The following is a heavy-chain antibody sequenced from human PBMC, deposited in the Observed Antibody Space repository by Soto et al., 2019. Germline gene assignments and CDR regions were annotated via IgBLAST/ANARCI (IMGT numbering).Heavy chain of an antibody. CDR1: GFTFSSYG. CDR2: ISYDGSNK. J-gene: IGHJ6*02. V-gene: IGHV3-30*18. Sequence: SLRLSCAASGFTFSSYGMHWVRQAPGKGLEWVAVISYDGSNKYYADSVKGRFTISRDNSKNTLYLQMNSLRAEDTAVYYCAKDHYYDSSYNNYYYYGMDVWGQGPRSPSP. D-gene: IGHD3-22*01. CDR3: AKDHYYDSSYNNYYYYGMDV.